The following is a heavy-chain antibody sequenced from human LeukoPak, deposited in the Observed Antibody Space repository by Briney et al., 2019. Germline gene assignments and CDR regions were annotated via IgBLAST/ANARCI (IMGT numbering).Heavy chain of an antibody. J-gene: IGHJ5*02. Sequence: SETLSLTCTVSGVSISTSRYYWSWIRQPPGKGLEWIGEINHSGSTNYNPSLKSRVTISVDTSKNQFSLRLSSVTAADTAVYYCARESLTWLQSRTSWFDPWGQGTLVTVSS. CDR2: INHSGST. CDR3: ARESLTWLQSRTSWFDP. V-gene: IGHV4-39*07. CDR1: GVSISTSRYY. D-gene: IGHD5-24*01.